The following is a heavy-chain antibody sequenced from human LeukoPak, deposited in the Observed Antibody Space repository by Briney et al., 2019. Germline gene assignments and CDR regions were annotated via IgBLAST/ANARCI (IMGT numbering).Heavy chain of an antibody. Sequence: PGGSLRLSCAASVFTFSSYCMSWVRQAPGKGLEWVVDIKQDGSEKYYVDSVKGRFTISRDNAKNSLYLQMNSLRAEDTAVYYCAREKGVTAWYYYYYMDVWGKGTTVTVSS. V-gene: IGHV3-7*01. CDR3: AREKGVTAWYYYYYMDV. CDR2: IKQDGSEK. D-gene: IGHD2-21*02. CDR1: VFTFSSYC. J-gene: IGHJ6*03.